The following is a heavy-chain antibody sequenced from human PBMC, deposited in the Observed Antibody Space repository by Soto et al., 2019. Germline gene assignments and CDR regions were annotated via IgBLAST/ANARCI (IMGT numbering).Heavy chain of an antibody. J-gene: IGHJ4*02. V-gene: IGHV3-15*01. Sequence: EVQLVESGGGLVKPGGSLRLSCAASGFTFSNAWMSWVRQAPGKGLEWVGRIKSKTDGGTTDYAAPVKGRFTISRDDSKHTLYLQMNSLKNEDTAVYYCTTNPDSSSWQKIDYWGQGTLVTVSS. D-gene: IGHD6-13*01. CDR2: IKSKTDGGTT. CDR1: GFTFSNAW. CDR3: TTNPDSSSWQKIDY.